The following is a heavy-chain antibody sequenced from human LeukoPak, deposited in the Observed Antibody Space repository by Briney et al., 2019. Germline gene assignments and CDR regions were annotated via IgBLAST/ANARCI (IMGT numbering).Heavy chain of an antibody. D-gene: IGHD2-15*01. CDR3: ARGGSRIVVVVAARKPHYFDY. V-gene: IGHV4-34*01. CDR2: ISHSGST. J-gene: IGHJ4*02. CDR1: GGSFRGYY. Sequence: SETLSLTCAVYGGSFRGYYWSWIRQPPGKGLEWIGEISHSGSTNYNPSLKGRVTKSVDTSKNQFALELSSVSAADTAVYYCARGGSRIVVVVAARKPHYFDYWGQGTLVTVSS.